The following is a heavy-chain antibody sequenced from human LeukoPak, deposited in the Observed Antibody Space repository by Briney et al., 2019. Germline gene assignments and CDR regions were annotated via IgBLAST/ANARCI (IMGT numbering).Heavy chain of an antibody. CDR1: GYTFTGYY. V-gene: IGHV1-2*02. CDR2: INPKSGAT. CDR3: ARDLGGPGKNRVLAPAARECPDY. Sequence: ASVKVSCKASGYTFTGYYMHWVRQAPGQGLEWMGWINPKSGATNYAQKFQGRVTMTRDTSISTAYMELSSLGSEDTAVYYCARDLGGPGKNRVLAPAARECPDYWGQGTLVTASS. D-gene: IGHD2-2*01. J-gene: IGHJ4*02.